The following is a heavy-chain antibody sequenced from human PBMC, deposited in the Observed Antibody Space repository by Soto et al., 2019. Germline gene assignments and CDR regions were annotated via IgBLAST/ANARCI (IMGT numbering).Heavy chain of an antibody. J-gene: IGHJ5*01. CDR2: IYYSGST. V-gene: IGHV4-59*01. Sequence: PSETLSLTCTVYGGSISSYYWSWIRQPPGKGLEWIGYIYYSGSTNYNPSLKSRVTISVDTSKNQFSLKLSSVTAADTAVYYCGRAVAKHWFDPWGQGTLVTVSS. CDR1: GGSISSYY. CDR3: GRAVAKHWFDP.